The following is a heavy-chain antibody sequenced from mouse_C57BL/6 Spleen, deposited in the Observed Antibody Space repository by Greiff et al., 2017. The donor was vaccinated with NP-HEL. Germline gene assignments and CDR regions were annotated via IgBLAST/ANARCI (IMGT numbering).Heavy chain of an antibody. CDR2: ISYSGST. CDR1: GYSITSGYD. CDR3: ARGGSSWFAY. Sequence: DVKLVESGPGMVKPSQSLSLPCTVTGYSITSGYDWHWIRHFPGNKLEWMGYISYSGSTNYNPSLKSRISITHDTSKNHFFLKLNSVTTEDTATYYCARGGSSWFAYWGQGTLVTVSA. J-gene: IGHJ3*01. V-gene: IGHV3-1*01.